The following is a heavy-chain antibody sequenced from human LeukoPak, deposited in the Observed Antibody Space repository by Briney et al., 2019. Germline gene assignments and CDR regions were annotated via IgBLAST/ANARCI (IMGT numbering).Heavy chain of an antibody. CDR3: ASRQHDYDSGGFLSRFDY. Sequence: PSETLSLTCAVYGGSFSGYYWSWIRQPPGKGLEWIGEINHSGSTNYNPSLKSRVTISVDTSKNQFSLKLSSVTAADTAVYYCASRQHDYDSGGFLSRFDYWGQGTLVTVSS. V-gene: IGHV4-34*01. D-gene: IGHD3-22*01. CDR2: INHSGST. J-gene: IGHJ4*02. CDR1: GGSFSGYY.